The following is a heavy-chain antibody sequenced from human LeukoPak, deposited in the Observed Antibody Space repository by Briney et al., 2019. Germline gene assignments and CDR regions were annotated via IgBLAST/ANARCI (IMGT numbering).Heavy chain of an antibody. CDR1: GFTFSSYA. V-gene: IGHV3-23*01. CDR3: AKTYYYDSSGTSYCFDY. Sequence: PGGSLRLSCAASGFTFSSYAMSWVRQAPGKGLEWVSAISGSGGSTYYADSVKGRFTISRDNSKNTLYLQMNSLRAEDTAVYYCAKTYYYDSSGTSYCFDYWGQGTLVTVSS. CDR2: ISGSGGST. D-gene: IGHD3-22*01. J-gene: IGHJ4*02.